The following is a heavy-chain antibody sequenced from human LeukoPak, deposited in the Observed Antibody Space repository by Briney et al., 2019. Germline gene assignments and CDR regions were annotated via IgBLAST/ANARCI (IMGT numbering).Heavy chain of an antibody. D-gene: IGHD1-26*01. CDR3: AGDTHTNNWYDY. Sequence: GGSLRLSCAVSGFTVSNIYMSWVRQAPGKELEWVSFIDSGGNSYYADSVKGRFTISRDSSRNTLYLQMGSLRVEDTAVYYCAGDTHTNNWYDYWGQGTLVTVSS. J-gene: IGHJ5*01. CDR2: IDSGGNS. CDR1: GFTVSNIY. V-gene: IGHV3-53*01.